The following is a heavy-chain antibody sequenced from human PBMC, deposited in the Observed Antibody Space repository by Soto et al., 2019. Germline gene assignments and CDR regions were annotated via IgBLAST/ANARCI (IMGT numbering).Heavy chain of an antibody. Sequence: SETLSLTSTVSCGSISSYYWSWIRQPPGKGLEWIGYIYYSGSTNYNPSLKSRVTISVDTSKNQFSLKLSSVTAADTAVYYCARRYGRNFDYWAQGTLVNVSS. CDR1: CGSISSYY. J-gene: IGHJ4*02. CDR2: IYYSGST. D-gene: IGHD1-20*01. V-gene: IGHV4-59*01. CDR3: ARRYGRNFDY.